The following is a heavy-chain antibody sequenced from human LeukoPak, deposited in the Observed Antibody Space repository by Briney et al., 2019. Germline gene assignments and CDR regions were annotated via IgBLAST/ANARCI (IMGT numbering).Heavy chain of an antibody. V-gene: IGHV3-74*01. D-gene: IGHD2-21*02. CDR3: ARADIVVVTAIQN. CDR1: GFTFSSYW. J-gene: IGHJ4*02. Sequence: GGSLRLSCAASGFTFSSYWMHWVRQAPGKGLVWVSRINSDGSSTSYADSVKGRFTISRDNAKNTLYLQMNSLRAEDTAVYYCARADIVVVTAIQNWGQGTLVTVSS. CDR2: INSDGSST.